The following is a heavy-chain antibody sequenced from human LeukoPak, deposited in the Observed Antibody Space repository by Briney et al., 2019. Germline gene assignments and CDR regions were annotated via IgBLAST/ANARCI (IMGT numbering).Heavy chain of an antibody. CDR1: GGSISSSSYY. CDR2: IYYSGST. Sequence: SSETLSLTCTVPGGSISSSSYYWGWIRQPPGKGLEWIGSIYYSGSTYYNPSLKSRVTISVDTSKNQFSLKLSSVTAADTAVYYCARPHDYGDYVDFEDWGQGTLVTVSS. V-gene: IGHV4-39*01. D-gene: IGHD4-17*01. J-gene: IGHJ4*02. CDR3: ARPHDYGDYVDFED.